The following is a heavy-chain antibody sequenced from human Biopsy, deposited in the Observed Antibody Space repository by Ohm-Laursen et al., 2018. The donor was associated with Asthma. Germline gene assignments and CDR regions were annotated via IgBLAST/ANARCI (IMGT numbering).Heavy chain of an antibody. CDR3: AKVRSDWVITESFDY. CDR2: ISWNSATI. V-gene: IGHV3-9*01. CDR1: GFKFDEYT. D-gene: IGHD3-22*01. Sequence: SLRLSCAASGFKFDEYTMHWVRQAPGKGLERVSGISWNSATIGYADSVEGRFTISRDNAKNSVFLHMDSLRPEDTAFYYCAKVRSDWVITESFDYWGQGVLVTVSS. J-gene: IGHJ4*02.